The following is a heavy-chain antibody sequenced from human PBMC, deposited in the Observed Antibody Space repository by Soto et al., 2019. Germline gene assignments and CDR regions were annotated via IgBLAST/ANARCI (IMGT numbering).Heavy chain of an antibody. CDR2: INSDGSST. Sequence: EVQLVESGGGLVQPGGSLRLSCVASGFSFSSNWMHWVRQAPGKGLVWVSRINSDGSSTNYADSVKGRFTISRDNAKNRLYLQMESLRAEDTAVYYCVKVGSCWNFAQWGQGTLVTVSS. D-gene: IGHD3-22*01. J-gene: IGHJ4*02. CDR1: GFSFSSNW. V-gene: IGHV3-74*01. CDR3: VKVGSCWNFAQ.